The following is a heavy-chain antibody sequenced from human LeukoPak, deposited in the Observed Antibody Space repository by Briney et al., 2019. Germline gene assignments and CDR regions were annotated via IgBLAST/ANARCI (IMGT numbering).Heavy chain of an antibody. V-gene: IGHV3-7*01. CDR1: EFTFSDHW. CDR3: ARDYYDSSGYVY. J-gene: IGHJ4*02. CDR2: IKQDGSEK. Sequence: GGSLRLSCAASEFTFSDHWMSWVRQAPGKGLEWVANIKQDGSEKYYVDSVKGRFTISRDNAKNSLYLQMKSLRAEDTAVYYCARDYYDSSGYVYWGQGTLVTVSS. D-gene: IGHD3-22*01.